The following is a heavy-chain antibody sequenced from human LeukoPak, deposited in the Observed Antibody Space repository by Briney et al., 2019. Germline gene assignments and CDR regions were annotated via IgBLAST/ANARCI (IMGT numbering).Heavy chain of an antibody. D-gene: IGHD1-26*01. CDR3: AKDSPPRYSGSPPAY. J-gene: IGHJ4*02. CDR1: GFTFSSYW. CDR2: INKDGGEK. Sequence: GGSLRLSCAASGFTFSSYWMGWVRQAPGKGLEWVANINKDGGEKYYVDSVKGRFTISRDNAKNSLYLQMNSLRADDTAVYYCAKDSPPRYSGSPPAYWGQGTLVTVSS. V-gene: IGHV3-7*03.